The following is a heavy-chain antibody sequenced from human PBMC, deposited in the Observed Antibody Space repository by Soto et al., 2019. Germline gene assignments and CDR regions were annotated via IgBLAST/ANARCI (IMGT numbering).Heavy chain of an antibody. Sequence: SSETLSLTCAVYGGFLSESYWTWIRQPPGKGLEWIGEINHVGGTDYNPSLKSRVTMSVDTSQNQFSLRLISVTAADTAMYFCVRIRYQLPSSVLWLDPWGQGTPVTVSS. CDR3: VRIRYQLPSSVLWLDP. CDR1: GGFLSESY. CDR2: INHVGGT. D-gene: IGHD3-16*01. V-gene: IGHV4-34*01. J-gene: IGHJ5*02.